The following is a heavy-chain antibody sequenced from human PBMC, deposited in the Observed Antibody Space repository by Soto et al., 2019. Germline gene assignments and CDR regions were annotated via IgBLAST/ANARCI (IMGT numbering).Heavy chain of an antibody. J-gene: IGHJ4*02. CDR2: IYYSGST. D-gene: IGHD3-3*01. V-gene: IGHV4-59*08. CDR3: ARHYDFWSGYRYYDY. Sequence: SETLSLTCTVSGGSISSYYWSWIRQPPGKGLEWIGYIYYSGSTNYNPSLKSRVTISVDTSKNQFSLKLSSVTAADTAVYYCARHYDFWSGYRYYDYWGQGTLVTVAS. CDR1: GGSISSYY.